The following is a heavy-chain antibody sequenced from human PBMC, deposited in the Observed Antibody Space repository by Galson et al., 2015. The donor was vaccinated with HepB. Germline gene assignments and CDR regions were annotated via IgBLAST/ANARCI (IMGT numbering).Heavy chain of an antibody. J-gene: IGHJ4*02. Sequence: SVKVSCKASGYTFTSYDISWVRQAPGQGLEWMGWISAYNGNTNYAQKLQGRVTMTTDTSTSTAYMELRSLRSDDTAVYYCARGHDYGSGSYELDYWGQGTLVTVS. CDR1: GYTFTSYD. D-gene: IGHD3-10*01. CDR2: ISAYNGNT. CDR3: ARGHDYGSGSYELDY. V-gene: IGHV1-18*01.